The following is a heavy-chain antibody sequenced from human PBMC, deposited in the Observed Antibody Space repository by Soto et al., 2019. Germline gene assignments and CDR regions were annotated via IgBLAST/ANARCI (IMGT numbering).Heavy chain of an antibody. CDR3: ARVGSVVVANHDAFDI. D-gene: IGHD3-22*01. Sequence: GESLKISCQASGYSFTTYWISWVRQMPGKGLECMGRIDPTDSYTDYSPSFEGHVTMSVDRSINTAYLEWSSLKASDSAMYYCARVGSVVVANHDAFDIWGQGTMVTVSS. CDR1: GYSFTTYW. V-gene: IGHV5-10-1*01. J-gene: IGHJ3*02. CDR2: IDPTDSYT.